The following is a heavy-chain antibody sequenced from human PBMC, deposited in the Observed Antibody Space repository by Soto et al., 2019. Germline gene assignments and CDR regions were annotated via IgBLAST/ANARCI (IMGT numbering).Heavy chain of an antibody. J-gene: IGHJ4*02. CDR2: ISYDGINK. Sequence: MQLVEYGGGGVQPGRSRRLSCAASGFTFISYGMHWVRQAPGKGLDWVAAISYDGINKEYADSVKGRFTISRDNSKNTLYLQMNSLRAEDTAVYYCAKDYRWLRFGIDHWGQGTLVTVSS. D-gene: IGHD5-12*01. CDR3: AKDYRWLRFGIDH. V-gene: IGHV3-30*18. CDR1: GFTFISYG.